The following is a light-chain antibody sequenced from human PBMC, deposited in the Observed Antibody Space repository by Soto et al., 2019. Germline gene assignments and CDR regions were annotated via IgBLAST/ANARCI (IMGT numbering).Light chain of an antibody. CDR3: QQYDNFPFT. CDR2: GAS. Sequence: DIQMTQSPSSLSASVGDSVTITCRASQDINNYLAWFQQKPGKAPKSLIYGASNLHSGVPSRFRGTGSGTDFTLTISSLQSEDFATYYCQQYDNFPFTFGPGTKVDIK. CDR1: QDINNY. J-gene: IGKJ3*01. V-gene: IGKV1-16*01.